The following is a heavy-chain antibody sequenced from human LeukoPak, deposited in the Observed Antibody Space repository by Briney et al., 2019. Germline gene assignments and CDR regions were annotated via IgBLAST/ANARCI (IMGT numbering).Heavy chain of an antibody. CDR3: AREGAGYCSGGSCYSDAFDI. J-gene: IGHJ3*02. Sequence: GRSLRLSCAASGFTFSSYWMHWVRQAPGKGLVWVSRINSDGSSTTYADSVKGRFTISRDNAKNTLYLQMNSLRAEDTAVYYCAREGAGYCSGGSCYSDAFDIWGQGTMVTVSS. CDR1: GFTFSSYW. CDR2: INSDGSST. D-gene: IGHD2-15*01. V-gene: IGHV3-74*01.